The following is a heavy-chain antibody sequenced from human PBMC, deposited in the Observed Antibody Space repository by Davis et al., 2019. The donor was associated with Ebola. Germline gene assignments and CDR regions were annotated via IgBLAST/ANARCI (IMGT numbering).Heavy chain of an antibody. V-gene: IGHV3-7*03. CDR2: IKEDGSEK. CDR1: GFTLSTYW. J-gene: IGHJ2*01. D-gene: IGHD3-10*01. Sequence: GESLKISCAASGFTLSTYWMSWVRQAPGKGLEWVANIKEDGSEKYYVDSVKGRFTISRDNTKNSLYLQMNSLRAEDTAVYYCAKVLGSDWYFDLWGRGTLVTVSS. CDR3: AKVLGSDWYFDL.